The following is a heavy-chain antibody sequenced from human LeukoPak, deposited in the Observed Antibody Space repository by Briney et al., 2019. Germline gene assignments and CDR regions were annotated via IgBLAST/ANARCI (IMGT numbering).Heavy chain of an antibody. V-gene: IGHV3-23*01. J-gene: IGHJ4*02. D-gene: IGHD1-26*01. CDR1: GFTFSSYA. Sequence: PGGSLRLSCAASGFTFSSYAMSWVRQAPGKGPEWVSAISGSGGSTYYADSVKGRFTISRDNSKNTLYLQMNSLRAEDTAVYYCAKDIGIVGANTVSYFDYWGQGTLVTVSS. CDR2: ISGSGGST. CDR3: AKDIGIVGANTVSYFDY.